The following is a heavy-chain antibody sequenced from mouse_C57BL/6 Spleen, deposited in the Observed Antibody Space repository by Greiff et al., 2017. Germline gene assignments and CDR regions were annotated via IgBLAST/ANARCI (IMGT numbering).Heavy chain of an antibody. CDR1: GYTFTSYW. V-gene: IGHV1-61*01. J-gene: IGHJ2*01. D-gene: IGHD4-1*01. Sequence: VQLQQPGAELVRPGSSVKLSCKASGYTFTSYWMDWVKQRPGQGLEWIGNIYPSDSETHYNQKFKDKATLTVDKSSSTAYMQLSSLTSEDSAVYYCARSLTGKGYWGQGTTLTVSS. CDR2: IYPSDSET. CDR3: ARSLTGKGY.